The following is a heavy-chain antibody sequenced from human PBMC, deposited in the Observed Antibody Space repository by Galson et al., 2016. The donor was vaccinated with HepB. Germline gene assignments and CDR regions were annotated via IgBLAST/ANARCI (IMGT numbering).Heavy chain of an antibody. CDR3: AREGREYYDSSGPGDAFDI. Sequence: SLRLSCAASGFMFPFRTHWMSWVRQAPGKGLKCVAHINQDETEKYYADSVKGRFTISRDNAKNSLYLQMNSLRAEATAVYYCAREGREYYDSSGPGDAFDIWGQGTMVTVSS. CDR1: GFMFPFRTHW. J-gene: IGHJ3*02. V-gene: IGHV3-7*03. D-gene: IGHD3-22*01. CDR2: INQDETEK.